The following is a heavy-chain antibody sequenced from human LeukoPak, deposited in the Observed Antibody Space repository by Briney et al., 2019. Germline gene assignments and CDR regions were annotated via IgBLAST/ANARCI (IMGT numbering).Heavy chain of an antibody. CDR1: GFTFSSYA. V-gene: IGHV4-34*01. J-gene: IGHJ5*02. CDR2: INHSGST. CDR3: ARAYYDFWSGHNWFDP. D-gene: IGHD3-3*01. Sequence: PGGSLRLSCAASGFTFSSYAMSWVRQAPGKGLEWIGEINHSGSTNYNPSLKSRVTISVDTSKNQFSLKLSSVTAADTAVYYCARAYYDFWSGHNWFDPWGQGTLVTVSS.